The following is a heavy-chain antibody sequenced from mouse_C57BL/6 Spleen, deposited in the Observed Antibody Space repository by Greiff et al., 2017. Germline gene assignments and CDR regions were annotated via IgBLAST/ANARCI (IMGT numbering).Heavy chain of an antibody. V-gene: IGHV2-5*01. J-gene: IGHJ4*01. CDR1: GFSLTSYG. Sequence: QVQLQQSGPGLVQPSQSLSLTCTVSGFSLTSYGVNWVRQSPGKGLEWLGVIWRGGSTDNNTAFMSRLSITNDNSKSQVFFKMNSLQTDDTAIYYYAPDGYYDAIDYWGQGTSGTVSS. D-gene: IGHD2-3*01. CDR3: APDGYYDAIDY. CDR2: IWRGGST.